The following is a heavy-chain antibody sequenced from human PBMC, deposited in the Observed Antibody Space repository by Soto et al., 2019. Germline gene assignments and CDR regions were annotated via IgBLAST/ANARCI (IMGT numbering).Heavy chain of an antibody. Sequence: EVQLLESGGGLVQPGGSLRLSCTASGFIFSSYAMSWVRQAPGKGLEWVSAISASGDNAYYADSVKGRFTISRDRCKSLYLQMKCLRAEDAAIYCCANLFVAGTRGYFDSWGQGTLVTVSS. J-gene: IGHJ4*02. CDR1: GFIFSSYA. CDR3: ANLFVAGTRGYFDS. D-gene: IGHD6-19*01. V-gene: IGHV3-23*01. CDR2: ISASGDNA.